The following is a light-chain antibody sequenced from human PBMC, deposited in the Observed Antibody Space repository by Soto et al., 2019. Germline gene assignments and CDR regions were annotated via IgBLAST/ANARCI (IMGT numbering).Light chain of an antibody. V-gene: IGKV3-11*01. CDR1: QSFRGL. Sequence: EVVLKQSPVTLSLSPGERATLSCRASQSFRGLLAWYQQKPGQAPRVLIYDAYNRATGIPPRFSGSGSGTDGTLTISSLENEDSAVYYCQQRHMWPITFGQGTRLEIK. CDR2: DAY. CDR3: QQRHMWPIT. J-gene: IGKJ5*01.